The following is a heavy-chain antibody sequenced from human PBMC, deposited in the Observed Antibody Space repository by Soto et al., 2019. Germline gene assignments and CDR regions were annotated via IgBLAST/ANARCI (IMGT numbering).Heavy chain of an antibody. CDR3: ARYCSSTSCSLLWDSSVNYGMDV. Sequence: GGSLRLSCAASGFTFSSYSMNWVRQAPGKGLEWVSSISSSSSYIYYADSVKGRFTISRDNAKNSLYLQMNSLRAEDTAVYYCARYCSSTSCSLLWDSSVNYGMDVWGQGTTVTVSS. J-gene: IGHJ6*02. CDR2: ISSSSSYI. D-gene: IGHD2-2*01. V-gene: IGHV3-21*01. CDR1: GFTFSSYS.